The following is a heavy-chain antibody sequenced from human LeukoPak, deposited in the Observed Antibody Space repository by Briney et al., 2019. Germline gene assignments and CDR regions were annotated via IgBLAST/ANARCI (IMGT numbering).Heavy chain of an antibody. CDR1: GFTVSSNY. J-gene: IGHJ4*02. D-gene: IGHD6-19*01. V-gene: IGHV3-53*01. CDR2: IYSGGST. Sequence: PGGSLRLSCAASGFTVSSNYMSWVRLAPGKGLEWVSVIYSGGSTYYADSVKGRFTISRDNSKNTLYLQMNSLRAEDTAVYYCAKRDSSGWYFFDYRGQGTLVTVSS. CDR3: AKRDSSGWYFFDY.